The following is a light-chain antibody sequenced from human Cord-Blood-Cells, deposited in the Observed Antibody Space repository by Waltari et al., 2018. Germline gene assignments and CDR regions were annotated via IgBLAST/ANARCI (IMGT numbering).Light chain of an antibody. Sequence: DIQMTPSPSPLSASVGDRVIIPCRASQSISSWLAWYQQKPGKAPKLLIYKASSLESGVPSRFSGSGSGTEFTLPISSLQPDDFATYYCQQYNSYSWTFGQGTKVEIK. V-gene: IGKV1-5*03. J-gene: IGKJ1*01. CDR2: KAS. CDR3: QQYNSYSWT. CDR1: QSISSW.